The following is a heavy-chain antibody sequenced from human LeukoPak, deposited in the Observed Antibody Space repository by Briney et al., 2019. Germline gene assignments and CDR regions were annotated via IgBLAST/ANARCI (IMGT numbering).Heavy chain of an antibody. CDR1: GFTFSDYY. D-gene: IGHD1-20*01. CDR3: ARGLTGTTTY. V-gene: IGHV3-30-3*01. Sequence: GGSLRLSCAASGFTFSDYYMSWIRQAPGKGLEWVAVISYDGSNKYYADSVKGRFTISRDNSKNTLYLQMNSLRAEDTAVYYCARGLTGTTTYWGQGTLVTVSS. J-gene: IGHJ4*02. CDR2: ISYDGSNK.